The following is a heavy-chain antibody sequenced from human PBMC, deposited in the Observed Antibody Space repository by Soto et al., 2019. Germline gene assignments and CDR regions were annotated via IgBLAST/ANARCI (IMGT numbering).Heavy chain of an antibody. CDR1: GFTFSSYA. V-gene: IGHV3-23*01. J-gene: IGHJ4*02. CDR3: AKDVDATEITYYYGSGSTLDY. Sequence: GSLRLSCAASGFTFSSYAMSWVRQAPGKGLEWVSAISGSGGSTYYADSVKGRFTISRDNSKNTLYLQMNSLRAEDTAVYYCAKDVDATEITYYYGSGSTLDYWGQGTLVTVSS. CDR2: ISGSGGST. D-gene: IGHD3-10*01.